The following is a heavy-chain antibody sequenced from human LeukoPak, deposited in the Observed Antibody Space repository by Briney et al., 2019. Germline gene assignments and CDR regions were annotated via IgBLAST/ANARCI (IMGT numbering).Heavy chain of an antibody. D-gene: IGHD3-10*01. J-gene: IGHJ6*02. CDR1: GGSISSYY. Sequence: PSETLSLTCTVSGGSISSYYWSWIRQPAGKGLEWIGRIYTSGSTNYNPSLKSRVTMSVDTSKNQFSLKLSSVTAADTAVYYCARDRWFGELPPYGMDVWGQGTTVTVSS. CDR2: IYTSGST. CDR3: ARDRWFGELPPYGMDV. V-gene: IGHV4-4*07.